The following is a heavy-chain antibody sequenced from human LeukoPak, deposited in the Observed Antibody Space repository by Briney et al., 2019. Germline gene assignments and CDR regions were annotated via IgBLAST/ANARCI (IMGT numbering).Heavy chain of an antibody. Sequence: GGSLRLSCAASGFTFSSYAMSWVRQAPGKGLEWVSAISGSGGSTYYADSVKGRFTISRDNSKSTLYLQMNSLRAEDTAVYYCAKWYSSSWYYYDYYGMDVWGQGTTVTVSS. J-gene: IGHJ6*02. D-gene: IGHD6-13*01. CDR1: GFTFSSYA. CDR2: ISGSGGST. CDR3: AKWYSSSWYYYDYYGMDV. V-gene: IGHV3-23*01.